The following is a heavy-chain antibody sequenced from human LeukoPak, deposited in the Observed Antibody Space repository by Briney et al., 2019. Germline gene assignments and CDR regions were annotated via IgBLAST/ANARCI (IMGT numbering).Heavy chain of an antibody. CDR3: TRPSYDSSVSGVVY. J-gene: IGHJ4*02. CDR2: IRSKANSYAT. Sequence: GGSLRLSCATSGFTFSGSAIHWVRQASGKGLEWVGRIRSKANSYATTDVASVRGRFSISRDDSKNTAYLQMNSLKTEDTAVYCCTRPSYDSSVSGVVYWGQGTLVTVSS. V-gene: IGHV3-73*01. CDR1: GFTFSGSA. D-gene: IGHD3-22*01.